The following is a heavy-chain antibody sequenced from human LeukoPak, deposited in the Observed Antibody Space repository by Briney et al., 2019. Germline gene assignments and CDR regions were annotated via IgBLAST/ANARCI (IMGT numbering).Heavy chain of an antibody. CDR2: IYYSGST. CDR1: GGSISSSSYY. D-gene: IGHD3-22*01. J-gene: IGHJ4*02. CDR3: ARVSGDSREKLYYFDY. Sequence: SETLSLTCTVSGGSISSSSYYWGRIRQPPGKGLEWIGSIYYSGSTYYNPSLKSRVTISVDTSKNQFSLKLSSVTAADTAVYYCARVSGDSREKLYYFDYWGQGTLVTVSS. V-gene: IGHV4-39*07.